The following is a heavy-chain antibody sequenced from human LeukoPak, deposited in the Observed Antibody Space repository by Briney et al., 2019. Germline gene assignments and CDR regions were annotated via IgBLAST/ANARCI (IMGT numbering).Heavy chain of an antibody. CDR3: AKAQLRVTTGIDN. J-gene: IGHJ4*02. CDR1: GFTFSSYA. Sequence: PGGSLRLSCAASGFTFSSYAISWVRQAPGKGLEWISGISSSAGNTNYADSVKGRFTISRDNSKNTLYLQMNSLRVGDTAVYYCAKAQLRVTTGIDNWGQGTLVTVSS. CDR2: ISSSAGNT. D-gene: IGHD4-17*01. V-gene: IGHV3-23*01.